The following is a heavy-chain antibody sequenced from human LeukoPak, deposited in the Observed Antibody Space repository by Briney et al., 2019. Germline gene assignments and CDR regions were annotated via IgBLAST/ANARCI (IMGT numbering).Heavy chain of an antibody. Sequence: ASEKVSCKASGGTFSSYAISWVRQAPGQGLEWMGGIIPIFGTANYAQKFQGRVTITADESTSTAYMELSSLRSEDTAVYYCARVGHFPARPPYYFDYWGQGTLVTVSS. CDR3: ARVGHFPARPPYYFDY. J-gene: IGHJ4*02. V-gene: IGHV1-69*13. CDR2: IIPIFGTA. CDR1: GGTFSSYA. D-gene: IGHD3-3*02.